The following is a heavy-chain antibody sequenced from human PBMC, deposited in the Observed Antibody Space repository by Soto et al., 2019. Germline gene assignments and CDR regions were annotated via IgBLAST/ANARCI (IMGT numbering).Heavy chain of an antibody. D-gene: IGHD2-2*01. CDR3: VGAAMWTGKGLEY. Sequence: QVQLVESGGGVVQPGRSLRLSCAASGFTFNSYTLHWVRKAPGRGLQWVAVISYDGSNKYYADSVKGRFTISRDNFNSTLYLQMNSLRADDTGVYYCVGAAMWTGKGLEYWGQGALVTVSS. CDR2: ISYDGSNK. J-gene: IGHJ4*02. V-gene: IGHV3-30-3*01. CDR1: GFTFNSYT.